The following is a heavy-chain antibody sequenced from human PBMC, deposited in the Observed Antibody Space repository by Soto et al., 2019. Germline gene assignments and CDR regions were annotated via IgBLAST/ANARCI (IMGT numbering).Heavy chain of an antibody. CDR1: GVTFSSYG. Sequence: PAGSMKLASAASGVTFSSYGMHGVRQDPGKGLEWVAVIWYDGSNKYYADSVKGRFTISRDNSKNTLYLQMNSLRAEDTAVYYCARDREGDYYYYGMDVWGQGTTVTVSS. V-gene: IGHV3-33*01. CDR3: ARDREGDYYYYGMDV. CDR2: IWYDGSNK. J-gene: IGHJ6*02.